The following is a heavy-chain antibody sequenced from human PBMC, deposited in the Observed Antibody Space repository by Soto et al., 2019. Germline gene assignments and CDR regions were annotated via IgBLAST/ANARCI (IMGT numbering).Heavy chain of an antibody. J-gene: IGHJ6*03. D-gene: IGHD4-17*01. CDR1: GFTFSSYW. CDR3: ARGSLRDYGDYAVGYYYYMDV. CDR2: INSDGSST. Sequence: GGSLRLSCAASGFTFSSYWMHWVRQAPGKGLVWVSRINSDGSSTSYADSVKGRFTISRDNAKNTLYLQMNSLRAEDTAVYYCARGSLRDYGDYAVGYYYYMDVWGKGTTVTVSS. V-gene: IGHV3-74*01.